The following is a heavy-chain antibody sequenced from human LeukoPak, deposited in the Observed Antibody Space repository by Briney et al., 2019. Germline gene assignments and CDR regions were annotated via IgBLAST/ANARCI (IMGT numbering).Heavy chain of an antibody. D-gene: IGHD3-3*01. CDR2: IYPTGST. J-gene: IGHJ2*01. V-gene: IGHV4-4*07. CDR3: ARVSLLEWSFWYLDL. Sequence: SETLSLTCTVSGGSISSYYWSWIRQPAGKGLEWIGRIYPTGSTNYNPSLKSRVTMSVDASEKQLSLKLSSVTAADTAVYYCARVSLLEWSFWYLDLWGRGTLVTVSS. CDR1: GGSISSYY.